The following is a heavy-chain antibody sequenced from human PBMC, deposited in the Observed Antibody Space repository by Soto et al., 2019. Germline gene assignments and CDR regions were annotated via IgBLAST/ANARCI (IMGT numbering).Heavy chain of an antibody. CDR1: GYSFTKFD. CDR2: MNPNGGNT. CDR3: ARPSYGDYDWFDS. V-gene: IGHV1-8*01. Sequence: ASVKVSCKASGYSFTKFDVNWVRQAPGQGLEWMGWMNPNGGNTAYAQKFQGRVSMTRNTSLSTAYLELSSLTSEDTAVYYCARPSYGDYDWFDSWG. D-gene: IGHD4-17*01. J-gene: IGHJ5*01.